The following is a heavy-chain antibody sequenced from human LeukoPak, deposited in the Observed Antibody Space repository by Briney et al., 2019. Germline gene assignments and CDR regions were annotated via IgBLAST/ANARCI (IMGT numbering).Heavy chain of an antibody. Sequence: SETLSLTCTVSGGSISSYYWSWIRQPPGKGLEWIGYIYYSGSTNYNPSLKSRITISVDAPKNQFSLKLSSVTAADTAVYYCARRTLEMATGWYFVLWGRGILVTV. CDR3: ARRTLEMATGWYFVL. J-gene: IGHJ2*01. D-gene: IGHD5-24*01. CDR2: IYYSGST. V-gene: IGHV4-59*01. CDR1: GGSISSYY.